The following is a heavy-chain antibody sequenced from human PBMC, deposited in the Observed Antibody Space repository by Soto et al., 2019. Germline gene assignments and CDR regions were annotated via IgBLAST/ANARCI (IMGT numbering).Heavy chain of an antibody. CDR1: GGSISSYY. J-gene: IGHJ4*02. V-gene: IGHV4-59*12. CDR2: MYNTGGT. CDR3: ARGPDY. Sequence: SETLSLTCTVSGGSISSYYWSWIRQPPGKGLEWIGYMYNTGGTIYNPSLKSRVTISVDTSKNQFSLKLNSVTAADTAVYYCARGPDYWGQVILFTVPP.